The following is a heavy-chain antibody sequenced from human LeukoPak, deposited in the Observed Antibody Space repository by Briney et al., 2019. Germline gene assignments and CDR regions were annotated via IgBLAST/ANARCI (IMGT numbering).Heavy chain of an antibody. V-gene: IGHV3-23*01. Sequence: GGSLRLSCAASGFTFSSSTMGWVRQAPGQGLQWVSAVIGSGTMTSYADSVRGRFTISRDNSKNTLSLQMNSLRAEDTAVYYCARDGPPRNIVLMVYASPYYYYMDVWGKGTTVTVSS. CDR2: VIGSGTMT. CDR1: GFTFSSST. J-gene: IGHJ6*03. CDR3: ARDGPPRNIVLMVYASPYYYYMDV. D-gene: IGHD2-8*01.